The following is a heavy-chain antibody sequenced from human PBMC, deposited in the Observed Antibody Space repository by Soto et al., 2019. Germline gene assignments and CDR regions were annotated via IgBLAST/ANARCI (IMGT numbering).Heavy chain of an antibody. D-gene: IGHD1-1*01. V-gene: IGHV1-3*01. Sequence: QVQLVQSGAEVKQPGASVKVSCKASGYTFTSYSIHWVRQAPGQGLEWMGWINAGNGYTKYSQRFQGRVTITTDTSASTAYMELSSLRSEDTAVYYCARGEERDYWGQGTLVTVSS. J-gene: IGHJ4*02. CDR2: INAGNGYT. CDR3: ARGEERDY. CDR1: GYTFTSYS.